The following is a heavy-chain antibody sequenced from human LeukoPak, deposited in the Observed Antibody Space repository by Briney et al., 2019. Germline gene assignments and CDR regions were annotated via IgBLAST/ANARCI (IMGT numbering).Heavy chain of an antibody. J-gene: IGHJ4*02. Sequence: GGTLRLSCAASGFTFRNYGMSWVRQAPGKGLEWVSAISGSGGSTYYADSVKGRFTISRDNSKNTLYLQMNSLRAEDTAIYYCATYRQVLLPFESWGQGTLVIVSS. CDR3: ATYRQVLLPFES. V-gene: IGHV3-23*01. CDR1: GFTFRNYG. CDR2: ISGSGGST. D-gene: IGHD2-8*02.